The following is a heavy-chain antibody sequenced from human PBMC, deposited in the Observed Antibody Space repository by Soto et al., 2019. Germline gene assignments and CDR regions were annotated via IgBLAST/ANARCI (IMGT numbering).Heavy chain of an antibody. D-gene: IGHD4-17*01. Sequence: SETLSLTCTVSGGSVSSGSYYWSWIRQPPGEGLEWIGYIYYSGSTNYNPSLKSRVTISVDTSKNQFSLKLSSVTAADTAVYYCARAPTVTTRGWFDPWGQGTLVIVSS. CDR3: ARAPTVTTRGWFDP. V-gene: IGHV4-61*01. CDR1: GGSVSSGSYY. J-gene: IGHJ5*02. CDR2: IYYSGST.